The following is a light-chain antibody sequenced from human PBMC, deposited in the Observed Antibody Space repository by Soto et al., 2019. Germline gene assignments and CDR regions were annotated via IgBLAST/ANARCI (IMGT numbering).Light chain of an antibody. V-gene: IGKV3-11*01. Sequence: ETVLTQSPATLSLSPGERATLSCRASQSISSYLAWYQQKPGQAPRLLIYDASNRATGIPARFSGSGSGTDFTLTISSLEPEDFAVYSCQQRSNWPPITFGQGTRLEI. CDR2: DAS. CDR3: QQRSNWPPIT. J-gene: IGKJ5*01. CDR1: QSISSY.